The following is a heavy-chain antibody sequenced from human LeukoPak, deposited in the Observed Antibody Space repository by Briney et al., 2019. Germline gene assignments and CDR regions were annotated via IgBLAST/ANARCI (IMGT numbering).Heavy chain of an antibody. J-gene: IGHJ4*02. V-gene: IGHV3-48*04. D-gene: IGHD3-10*01. CDR3: ASVRGIYGSGTYRDY. Sequence: GGSLRLSCAASGFTFSRYDMNWVRQAPGKGVERGSYIRSISSVIYYADSVRGRFTISRDNANNSLSLQMNSLRAEDTAVYYCASVRGIYGSGTYRDYWGQGTLVTVSS. CDR1: GFTFSRYD. CDR2: IRSISSVI.